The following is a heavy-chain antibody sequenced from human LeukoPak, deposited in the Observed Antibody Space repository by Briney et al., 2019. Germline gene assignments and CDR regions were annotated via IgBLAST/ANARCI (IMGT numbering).Heavy chain of an antibody. J-gene: IGHJ4*02. CDR2: IRSKAYGGTT. D-gene: IGHD3-22*01. Sequence: PGGSLRLSCAASGFTFSSYGMSWVRQAPGKGLEWVGFIRSKAYGGTTEYAASVKGRFTISRDDSKSIAYLQMNSLKTEDTAVYYCTRGYDSSISFDYWGQGTLVTVSS. CDR1: GFTFSSYG. V-gene: IGHV3-49*04. CDR3: TRGYDSSISFDY.